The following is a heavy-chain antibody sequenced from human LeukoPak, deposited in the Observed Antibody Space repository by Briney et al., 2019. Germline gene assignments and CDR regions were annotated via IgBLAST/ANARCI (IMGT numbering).Heavy chain of an antibody. CDR1: GFTFSSYG. CDR3: AKDMGYYDSSGYYEKGNFDY. J-gene: IGHJ4*02. D-gene: IGHD3-22*01. V-gene: IGHV3-23*01. Sequence: GGSLRLSCAASGFTFSSYGMHWVRQAPGKGLEWVSAISGSGGSTYYADSVKGRFTISRDNSKNTLYLQMNSLRAEDTAVYYCAKDMGYYDSSGYYEKGNFDYWGQGTLVTVSS. CDR2: ISGSGGST.